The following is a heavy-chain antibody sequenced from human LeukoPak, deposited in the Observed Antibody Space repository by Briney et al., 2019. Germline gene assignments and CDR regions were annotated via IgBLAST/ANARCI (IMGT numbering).Heavy chain of an antibody. CDR3: ARDPLYDYFDY. Sequence: GGSLRLSCAASGFTFSSYAMHWVRQAPCKGLEWVAVISYDGSNKYYADSVKGRFTISRDNSKNTLYLQMNSLRAEDTAVYYCARDPLYDYFDYWGQGTLVTVSS. CDR1: GFTFSSYA. CDR2: ISYDGSNK. D-gene: IGHD2-2*02. V-gene: IGHV3-30-3*01. J-gene: IGHJ4*02.